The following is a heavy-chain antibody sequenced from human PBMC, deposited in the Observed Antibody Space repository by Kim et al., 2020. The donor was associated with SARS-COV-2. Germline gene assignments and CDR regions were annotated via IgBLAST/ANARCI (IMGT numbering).Heavy chain of an antibody. V-gene: IGHV3-9*01. D-gene: IGHD5-18*01. J-gene: IGHJ6*02. CDR2: ISWNSGSI. Sequence: GGSLRLSCAASGFTFDDYAMHWVRQAPGKGLEWVSGISWNSGSIGYADSVKGRFTISRDNAKNSLYLQMNSLRAEDTALYYCAKDMVDTASPRPLQDPTRDYYYYGMDVWGQGTTVTVSS. CDR3: AKDMVDTASPRPLQDPTRDYYYYGMDV. CDR1: GFTFDDYA.